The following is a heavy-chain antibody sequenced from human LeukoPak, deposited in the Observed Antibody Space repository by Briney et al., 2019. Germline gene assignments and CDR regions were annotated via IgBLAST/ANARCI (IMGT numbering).Heavy chain of an antibody. CDR2: INPSGGST. Sequence: ASVKVSCKASGYTFTSYYLHWVRQAPGQGLEWMGIINPSGGSTSYAQKFQGRVTMTGDTSTSTAYMELRSLRSDDTAVYYCARDSSSWTASNKIFDYWGQGTLVTVSS. CDR3: ARDSSSWTASNKIFDY. CDR1: GYTFTSYY. J-gene: IGHJ4*02. D-gene: IGHD6-13*01. V-gene: IGHV1-46*01.